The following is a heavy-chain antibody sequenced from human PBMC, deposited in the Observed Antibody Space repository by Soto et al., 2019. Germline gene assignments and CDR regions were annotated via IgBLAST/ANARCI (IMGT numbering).Heavy chain of an antibody. Sequence: QVQLVQSWAEVKKPGSSVKVSCKASGGTFSSYAISWVRQAPGQGLEWMGGIIPIFGTANYAQKFQGRVTITADESRSTAYMELRSLRSEDTAVYYCARVRNYRYFDLNWFDPWGQGTLVTVSS. CDR2: IIPIFGTA. V-gene: IGHV1-69*01. CDR3: ARVRNYRYFDLNWFDP. J-gene: IGHJ5*02. D-gene: IGHD3-9*01. CDR1: GGTFSSYA.